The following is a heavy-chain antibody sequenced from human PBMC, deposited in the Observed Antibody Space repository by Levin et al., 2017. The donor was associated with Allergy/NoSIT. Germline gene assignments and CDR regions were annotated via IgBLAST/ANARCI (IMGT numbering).Heavy chain of an antibody. CDR3: ARKVVGYDY. J-gene: IGHJ4*02. CDR2: ISSSSSTI. D-gene: IGHD2-21*01. V-gene: IGHV3-48*04. CDR1: GFTFRSSS. Sequence: LSLTCAASGFTFRSSSMNWVRQAPGKGLEWVSYISSSSSTIYYADSVKGRFTISRDNAKNSLYLQMNSLRAEDTAVYYCARKVVGYDYWGQGTLVTVSS.